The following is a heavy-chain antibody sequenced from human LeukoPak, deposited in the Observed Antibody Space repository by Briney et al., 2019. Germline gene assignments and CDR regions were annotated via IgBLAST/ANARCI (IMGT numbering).Heavy chain of an antibody. V-gene: IGHV3-21*01. CDR1: GFTFSSYS. CDR2: ISSSSSYI. J-gene: IGHJ4*02. CDR3: ARELERRRRGFDY. Sequence: PEGSLRLSCAASGFTFSSYSMNWVRQAPGKGLEWVSSISSSSSYIYYADSVKGRFTISRDNAKNSLYLQMNSLRAEDTAVYYCARELERRRRGFDYWGQGTLVTVSS. D-gene: IGHD1-1*01.